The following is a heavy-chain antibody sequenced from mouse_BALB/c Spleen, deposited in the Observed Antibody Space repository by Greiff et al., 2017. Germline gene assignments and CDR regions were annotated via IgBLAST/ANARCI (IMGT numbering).Heavy chain of an antibody. CDR1: GFSLTSYG. V-gene: IGHV2-9*02. Sequence: QVQLKESGPGLVAPSQSLSITCTVSGFSLTSYGVHWVRQPPGKGLEWLGVIWAGGSTNYNSALMSRLSISKDNSKSQVFLKMNSLQTDDTAMYYCARVAYYDYENYAMDYWGQGTSVTVSS. CDR3: ARVAYYDYENYAMDY. J-gene: IGHJ4*01. D-gene: IGHD2-4*01. CDR2: IWAGGST.